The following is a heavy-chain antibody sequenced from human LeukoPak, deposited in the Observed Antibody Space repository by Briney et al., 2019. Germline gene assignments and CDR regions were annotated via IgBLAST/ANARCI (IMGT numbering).Heavy chain of an antibody. CDR2: IYYSGST. V-gene: IGHV4-30-4*01. Sequence: PSETLSLTCTVSGGSISSGDYYWSWIRQPPGKGLEWIGYIYYSGSTYYNPSLKSRVTISVDTSKNQFSLKLSSVTAADTAVYYCARRRYGSGKQGLGWGQGTLVTVSS. D-gene: IGHD3-10*01. CDR1: GGSISSGDYY. J-gene: IGHJ4*02. CDR3: ARRRYGSGKQGLG.